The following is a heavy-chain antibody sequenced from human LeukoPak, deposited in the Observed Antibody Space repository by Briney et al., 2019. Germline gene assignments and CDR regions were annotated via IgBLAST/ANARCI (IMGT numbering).Heavy chain of an antibody. J-gene: IGHJ6*02. CDR2: ISSSSIYI. V-gene: IGHV3-21*01. Sequence: GGSLRLSCAATGFTFSSYSMNWVRQAPGKGLEWVSSISSSSIYIYYADSVKGRFTISRDNAKNSLYLQINSLRAEDTAVYYCARGYSEDYGMDVWGQGTTVTVSS. D-gene: IGHD4-11*01. CDR3: ARGYSEDYGMDV. CDR1: GFTFSSYS.